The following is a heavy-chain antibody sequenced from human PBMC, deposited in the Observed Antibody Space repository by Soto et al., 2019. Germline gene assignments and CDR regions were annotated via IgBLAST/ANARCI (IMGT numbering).Heavy chain of an antibody. J-gene: IGHJ4*02. CDR3: ARSGPGGYIDH. V-gene: IGHV6-1*01. CDR2: TYYRSKWHS. D-gene: IGHD2-15*01. CDR1: GDSVSCKNAA. Sequence: SQTRSLTCNISGDSVSCKNAAWNWIRQSPSRGLEWLGRTYYRSKWHSGYAVSVRSRVSISPDTSKNRFSLQLNSVTPDDTAVYYCARSGPGGYIDHWGRGTLVTVSS.